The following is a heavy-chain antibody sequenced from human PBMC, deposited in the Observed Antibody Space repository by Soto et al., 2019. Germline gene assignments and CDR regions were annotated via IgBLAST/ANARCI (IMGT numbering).Heavy chain of an antibody. J-gene: IGHJ4*02. CDR1: GFTLSDYW. Sequence: EVQLVESGGDLVQPGGSLRLSCAASGFTLSDYWMHWVRQVPGTGLVWVSRISNDGSGTSYADFVKGRFTISKDDAKNTVYLQMNSLSDEDTAVYYCATLQLAGPDYWGQGTLVTVSS. CDR3: ATLQLAGPDY. CDR2: ISNDGSGT. D-gene: IGHD6-19*01. V-gene: IGHV3-74*01.